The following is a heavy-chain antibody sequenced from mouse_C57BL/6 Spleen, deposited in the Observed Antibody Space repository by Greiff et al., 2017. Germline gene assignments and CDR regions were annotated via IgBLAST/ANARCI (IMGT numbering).Heavy chain of an antibody. D-gene: IGHD2-2*01. CDR1: GYAFSSYW. V-gene: IGHV1-80*01. Sequence: QVQLQQSGAELVKPGASVKISCKASGYAFSSYWKNWVKQRPGKGVEGSGQIYPGDGETNYNGKFKGQAPLTADKSSSTAYMQLSSLTSEDSAVYFCATGYDDAWFAYWGQGTLVTVSA. CDR2: IYPGDGET. J-gene: IGHJ3*01. CDR3: ATGYDDAWFAY.